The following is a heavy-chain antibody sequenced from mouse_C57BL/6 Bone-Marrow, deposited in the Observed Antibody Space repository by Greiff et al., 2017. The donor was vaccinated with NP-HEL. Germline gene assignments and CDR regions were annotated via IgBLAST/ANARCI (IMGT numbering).Heavy chain of an antibody. CDR3: ARSIDGYSLWYFDV. J-gene: IGHJ1*03. CDR1: GYSFTGYF. CDR2: INPYNGDT. Sequence: EVQLQQSGPELVKPGDSVKISCKASGYSFTGYFMNWVMQSHGKSLEWIGRINPYNGDTFYNQKFKGKATLTVDKSSSTAHMELRSLTSEDSAVYYCARSIDGYSLWYFDVWGTGTTVTVSS. V-gene: IGHV1-20*01. D-gene: IGHD2-3*01.